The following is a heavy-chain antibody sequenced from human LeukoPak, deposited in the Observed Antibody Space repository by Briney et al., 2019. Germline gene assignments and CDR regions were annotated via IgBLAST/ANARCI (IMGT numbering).Heavy chain of an antibody. J-gene: IGHJ5*02. D-gene: IGHD2-2*01. CDR3: ARTYCSSTTCYTQWFDP. Sequence: SVKVSCKASGGTFSSYTISWVRQAPGQGLEWMGRIIPMLGIVNYAQKLQGRVTITADQSTSTAYMELSSLRSEDTAIYYCARTYCSSTTCYTQWFDPWGQGTLVTVSS. CDR2: IIPMLGIV. V-gene: IGHV1-69*02. CDR1: GGTFSSYT.